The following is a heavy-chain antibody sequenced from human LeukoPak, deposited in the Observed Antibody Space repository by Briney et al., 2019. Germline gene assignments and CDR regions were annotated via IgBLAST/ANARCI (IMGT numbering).Heavy chain of an antibody. CDR3: ARGYYDFWSGYFDY. V-gene: IGHV3-9*01. CDR2: ISWNSGSI. D-gene: IGHD3-3*01. Sequence: QPGGSLRLSCAASGFTFDDYAMHWVRQAPGKGLEWVSGISWNSGSIGYADSVKGRFTISRDNAKNSLYLQMNSLRAEDTALYYCARGYYDFWSGYFDYWGQGTLVTVSS. CDR1: GFTFDDYA. J-gene: IGHJ4*02.